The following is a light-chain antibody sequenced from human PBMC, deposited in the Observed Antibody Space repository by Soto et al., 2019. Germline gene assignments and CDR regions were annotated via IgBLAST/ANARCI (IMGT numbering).Light chain of an antibody. CDR1: QSISTY. Sequence: IRLTQSPSSLPAFVGVRLTLSCRASQSISTYLMWYQQKPGKAPNXXTYGASSLQNGVPSRFSGRGSGTEFTLTISGLKTEDFATYYCQQSSITPRSFGQGTKVDIK. CDR2: GAS. CDR3: QQSSITPRS. V-gene: IGKV1-39*01. J-gene: IGKJ1*01.